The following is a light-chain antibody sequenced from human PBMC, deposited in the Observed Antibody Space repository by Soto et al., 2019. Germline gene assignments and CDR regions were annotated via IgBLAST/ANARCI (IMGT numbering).Light chain of an antibody. CDR1: QDISDY. Sequence: DIRVTQSPSSLSASVGDRVTINCQASQDISDYLNWIQQKPGKAPKLLIYDISNLEKGVSSRFSGSGSGTDFTLTITNLQPEDIATYFCQHYDDVPSMTSGQGTRLEIK. CDR3: QHYDDVPSMT. CDR2: DIS. V-gene: IGKV1-33*01. J-gene: IGKJ5*01.